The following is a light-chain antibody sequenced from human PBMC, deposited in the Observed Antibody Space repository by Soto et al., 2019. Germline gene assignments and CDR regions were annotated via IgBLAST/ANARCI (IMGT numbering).Light chain of an antibody. V-gene: IGLV1-40*01. CDR3: QSYDSSLSVYV. J-gene: IGLJ1*01. CDR1: SSNIGAGYD. CDR2: GNS. Sequence: SVLTQPPSPSGAPGQRVTISCTGSSSNIGAGYDVHWYQQLPGTAPKLLIYGNSNRPSGVPDRFSGSKSGTSASLAITGLQAEDEADYYCQSYDSSLSVYVFGTGTKVTVL.